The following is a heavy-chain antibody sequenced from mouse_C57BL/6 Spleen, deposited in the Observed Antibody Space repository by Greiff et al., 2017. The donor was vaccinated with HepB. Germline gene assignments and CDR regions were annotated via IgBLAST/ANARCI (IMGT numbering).Heavy chain of an antibody. CDR2: IWSGGST. J-gene: IGHJ4*01. CDR3: ANYYGSSYYAMDY. CDR1: GFSLTSYG. D-gene: IGHD1-1*01. V-gene: IGHV2-2*01. Sequence: VKLVESGPGLVQPSQSLSITCTVSGFSLTSYGVHWVRQSPGKGLEWLGVIWSGGSTDYNAAFISRLSISKDNSKSQVFFKMNSLQADDTAIYYCANYYGSSYYAMDYWGQGTSVTVSS.